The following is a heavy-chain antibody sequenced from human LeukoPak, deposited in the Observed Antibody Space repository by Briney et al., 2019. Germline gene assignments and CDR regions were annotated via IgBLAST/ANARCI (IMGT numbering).Heavy chain of an antibody. CDR1: GFTFSSYW. CDR2: INSDGSST. D-gene: IGHD3-10*01. Sequence: PGGSLRLSCAASGFTFSSYWMHWVRQAPGKGLVWVSRINSDGSSTSYADSVKGRFTISRDNAKNSLYLQMNSLRAEDTAVYYCANLGGPYYGSGSYSKDHYWGQGTLVTVSS. CDR3: ANLGGPYYGSGSYSKDHY. V-gene: IGHV3-74*01. J-gene: IGHJ4*02.